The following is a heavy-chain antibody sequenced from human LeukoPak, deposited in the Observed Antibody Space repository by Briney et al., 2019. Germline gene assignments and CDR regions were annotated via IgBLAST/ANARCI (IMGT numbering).Heavy chain of an antibody. Sequence: QTLCPTREVSGGSTPTDYSRWIPQPAGTGLSPPARIYPSGRTNYNPSLNPRITMSVDTSKNQFSLKLSSVTAADTAVYYCAGGGYYYDSRELAEYFQHWGQGTLVTVSS. CDR3: AGGGYYYDSRELAEYFQH. J-gene: IGHJ1*01. V-gene: IGHV4-4*07. CDR1: GGSTPTDY. D-gene: IGHD3-22*01. CDR2: IYPSGRT.